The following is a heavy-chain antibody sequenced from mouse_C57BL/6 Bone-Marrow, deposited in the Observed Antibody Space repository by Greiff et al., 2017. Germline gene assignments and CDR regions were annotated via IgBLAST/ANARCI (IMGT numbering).Heavy chain of an antibody. J-gene: IGHJ3*01. CDR1: GYTFTSYG. CDR2: IYPRSGNT. V-gene: IGHV1-81*01. Sequence: SGAELARPGASVKLSCKASGYTFTSYGISWVKQRTGQGLEWIGEIYPRSGNTYYNEKFKGKATLTADKSSSTAYMELRSLTSEDSAVYFCAREGADYSNYDVAYWGQGTLVTVSA. CDR3: AREGADYSNYDVAY. D-gene: IGHD2-5*01.